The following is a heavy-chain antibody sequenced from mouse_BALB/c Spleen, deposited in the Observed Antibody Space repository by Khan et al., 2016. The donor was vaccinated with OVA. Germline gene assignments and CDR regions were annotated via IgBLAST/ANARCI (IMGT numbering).Heavy chain of an antibody. J-gene: IGHJ3*01. Sequence: VQLVESGGDLVKPAGSLKLSCAATGFTFSNYGMSWVRKTPDKRLEWVATISSDGTYTYYPDSVKGRFTISRNNAKNTRYLQKSSLKSEETAVYYCTSLLTGSLAYWGQGTLVTVSA. CDR3: TSLLTGSLAY. CDR2: ISSDGTYT. CDR1: GFTFSNYG. D-gene: IGHD4-1*01. V-gene: IGHV5-6*01.